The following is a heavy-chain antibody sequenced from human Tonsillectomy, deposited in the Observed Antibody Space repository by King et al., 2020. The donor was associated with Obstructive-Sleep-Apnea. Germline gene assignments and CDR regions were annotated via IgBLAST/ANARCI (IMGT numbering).Heavy chain of an antibody. CDR2: ANSGSTAI. Sequence: VQLVESGGGSVQPGGSLRLSCVGSGFTFRSYSMNWVRQAPGKGLGWLSYANSGSTAILYADSVRGRLTISRDEAQASLYLQMNDRRPEDAAVYYCATDRDWAFDYGRQGPLVSVSS. CDR1: GFTFRSYS. D-gene: IGHD3-9*01. CDR3: ATDRDWAFDY. J-gene: IGHJ4*02. V-gene: IGHV3-48*01.